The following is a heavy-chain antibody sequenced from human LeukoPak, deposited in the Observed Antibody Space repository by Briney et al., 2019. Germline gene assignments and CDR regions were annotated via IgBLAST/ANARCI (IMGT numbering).Heavy chain of an antibody. CDR1: AYSISSGYY. CDR2: IYHSGNT. V-gene: IGHV4-38-2*02. D-gene: IGHD6-13*01. CDR3: VRAYYSSSWSHEYFYMDV. J-gene: IGHJ6*03. Sequence: SETLSLTCTVSAYSISSGYYWGWIRQPPGKGLEWIGSIYHSGNTYYNPSLKSRVTMSVDTSKNQFSLNMKSVTAADTAVYYCVRAYYSSSWSHEYFYMDVWGKGTRVTVSS.